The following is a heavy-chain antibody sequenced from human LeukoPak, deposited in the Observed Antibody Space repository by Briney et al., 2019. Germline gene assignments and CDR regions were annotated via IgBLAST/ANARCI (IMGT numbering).Heavy chain of an antibody. CDR1: GFTVSSNY. V-gene: IGHV3-53*01. CDR2: IYRGGDT. CDR3: ARGLTTTDY. Sequence: GGSLRLSCAASGFTVSSNYMSWVRQAPGKGLEWVSVIYRGGDTYYADSVKGRFTISRDISENTLYLQMNSLRVEDTAVYYCARGLTTTDYWGQGTLVTVSS. D-gene: IGHD3-22*01. J-gene: IGHJ4*02.